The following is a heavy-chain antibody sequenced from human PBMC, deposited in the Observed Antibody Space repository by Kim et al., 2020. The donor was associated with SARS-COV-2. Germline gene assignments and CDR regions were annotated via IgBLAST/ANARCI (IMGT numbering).Heavy chain of an antibody. CDR2: TI. V-gene: IGHV3-48*02. Sequence: TIYYADSVQGRFTISRDNAKSSVYLQMNSLRDEDTAVYYGARGNNWSLDYWGQGTLVTVSS. CDR3: ARGNNWSLDY. D-gene: IGHD1-20*01. J-gene: IGHJ4*02.